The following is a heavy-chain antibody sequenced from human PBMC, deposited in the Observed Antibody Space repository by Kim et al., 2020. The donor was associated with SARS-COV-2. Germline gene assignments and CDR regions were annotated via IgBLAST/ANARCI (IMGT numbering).Heavy chain of an antibody. V-gene: IGHV3-48*03. CDR1: GFTFSSYE. J-gene: IGHJ6*03. Sequence: GGSLRLSCAASGFTFSSYEMNWVRQAPGKGLEWVSYISSSGSTIYYADSVKGRFTISRDNAKNSLYLQMNSLRAEDTAVYYCARDIYYYGSGSSRLASSYYYYMDVWGKGTPVTVSS. CDR2: ISSSGSTI. D-gene: IGHD3-10*01. CDR3: ARDIYYYGSGSSRLASSYYYYMDV.